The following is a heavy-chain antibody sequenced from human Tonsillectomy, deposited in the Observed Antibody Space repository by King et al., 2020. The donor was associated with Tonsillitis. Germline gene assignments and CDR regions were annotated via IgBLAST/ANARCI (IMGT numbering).Heavy chain of an antibody. J-gene: IGHJ5*02. Sequence: QLQESGPGLVKPSETLSLTCTVSGGSINRCSYYWSWIRQPAGKGLEWFCHIYFTGTPHHNPSLKSRGTMSVDTAKNQFLPNLGSGAGADTAVYYCATFGRYYYSSGNYRSWFQPRGQGTLAT. CDR2: IYFTGTP. CDR1: GGSINRCSYY. V-gene: IGHV4-61*02. CDR3: ATFGRYYYSSGNYRSWFQP. D-gene: IGHD3-10*01.